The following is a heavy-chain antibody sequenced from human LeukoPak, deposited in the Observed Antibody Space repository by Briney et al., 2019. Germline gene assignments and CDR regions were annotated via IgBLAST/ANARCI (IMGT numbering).Heavy chain of an antibody. Sequence: GGSLRLSCAASGITVSSNYMSWVRQAPGKGLEWVSIIYSDGLTYYADSVKGRFTISRDNSKNTLYLQMNSLRAEDTAVYYCVRDIVPYSTNWYYFDYWGQGTLVTVSS. D-gene: IGHD6-13*01. CDR1: GITVSSNY. CDR3: VRDIVPYSTNWYYFDY. CDR2: IYSDGLT. J-gene: IGHJ4*02. V-gene: IGHV3-66*01.